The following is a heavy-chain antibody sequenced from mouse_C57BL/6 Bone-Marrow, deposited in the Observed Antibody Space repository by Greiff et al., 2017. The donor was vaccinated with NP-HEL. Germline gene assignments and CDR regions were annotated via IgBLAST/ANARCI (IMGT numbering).Heavy chain of an antibody. Sequence: EVQLVESGGGLVQPGGSLSLSCAASGFTFTDYYMSWVRQPPGKALEWLGFIRNKANGYTTEYSASVKGRFTISRDNSHSILYLQMNALRAEDSATYYCARYSSGYLYYFDYWGQGTTLTVSS. CDR3: ARYSSGYLYYFDY. D-gene: IGHD3-2*02. CDR1: GFTFTDYY. V-gene: IGHV7-3*01. J-gene: IGHJ2*01. CDR2: IRNKANGYTT.